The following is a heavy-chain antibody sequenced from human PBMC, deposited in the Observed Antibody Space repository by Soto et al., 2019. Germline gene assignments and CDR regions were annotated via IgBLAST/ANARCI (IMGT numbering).Heavy chain of an antibody. D-gene: IGHD2-2*01. V-gene: IGHV3-7*01. Sequence: EVQLVESGGGLVQPGRSLRLSCAASGFTFSAYWTTWARQAPGKGLEWVANIKEDGSEQYYMDSVKGRFTISRDNAKNSLYLQMTSLRAEDTAVYYCARGGRSDTRYQYFAYWGQGTLVTVSS. CDR1: GFTFSAYW. J-gene: IGHJ4*02. CDR2: IKEDGSEQ. CDR3: ARGGRSDTRYQYFAY.